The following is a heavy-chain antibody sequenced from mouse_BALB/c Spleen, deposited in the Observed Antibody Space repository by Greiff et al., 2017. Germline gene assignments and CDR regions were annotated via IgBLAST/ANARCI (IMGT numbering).Heavy chain of an antibody. CDR2: IYPGDGDT. V-gene: IGHV1-80*01. CDR1: GYAFSSYW. CDR3: ASSFAY. J-gene: IGHJ3*01. Sequence: QVQLQQSGAELVRPGSSVKISCKASGYAFSSYWMNWVKQRPGQGLEWIGQIYPGDGDTNYNGKFKGKATLTADKSSSTTYMQLSSLTSEGSAVYFCASSFAYWGQGTLVTVSA.